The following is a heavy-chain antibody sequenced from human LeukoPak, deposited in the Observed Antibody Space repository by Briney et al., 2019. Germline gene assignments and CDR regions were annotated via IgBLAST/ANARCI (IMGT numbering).Heavy chain of an antibody. J-gene: IGHJ4*02. Sequence: ASVTVSFKASGGTFSSYAISWVRQAPGQGLDWMGGIIPIFGTANYAQKFQGRVTITADESTSTAYMELSSLSSEDTAVYYCARGEDGSYFDYWGQGTLVTVSS. CDR1: GGTFSSYA. CDR2: IIPIFGTA. D-gene: IGHD6-19*01. CDR3: ARGEDGSYFDY. V-gene: IGHV1-69*13.